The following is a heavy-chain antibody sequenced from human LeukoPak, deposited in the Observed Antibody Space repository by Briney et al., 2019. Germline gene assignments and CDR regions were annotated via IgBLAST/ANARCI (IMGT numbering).Heavy chain of an antibody. J-gene: IGHJ4*02. D-gene: IGHD3-9*01. CDR2: XXSSGST. Sequence: PSETXXXTCXXSGGSISSYYWSWIRQPPGKGLGXXXXXXSSGSTNYNPSLTSRGTISVDTSKNQFSLKLSSVTAADTAVYYCAGGDYDILTGYLKPLDYWGQGTLVTVSS. CDR3: AGGDYDILTGYLKPLDY. CDR1: GGSISSYY. V-gene: IGHV4-59*01.